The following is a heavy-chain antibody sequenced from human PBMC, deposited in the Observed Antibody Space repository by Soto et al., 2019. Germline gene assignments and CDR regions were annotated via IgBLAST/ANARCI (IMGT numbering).Heavy chain of an antibody. CDR1: GFTFSSYA. Sequence: EVQLLESGGGLVQPGGSLRLSCAASGFTFSSYAMSWVRQAPGKGLEWVSAISSSADNTYYADSVRGRFTISRDNSKITLYLQVNSLRAEDTAVYYCAKAGYGSDVLWWFGPWGLGTLVTVSS. J-gene: IGHJ5*02. D-gene: IGHD5-12*01. CDR2: ISSSADNT. CDR3: AKAGYGSDVLWWFGP. V-gene: IGHV3-23*01.